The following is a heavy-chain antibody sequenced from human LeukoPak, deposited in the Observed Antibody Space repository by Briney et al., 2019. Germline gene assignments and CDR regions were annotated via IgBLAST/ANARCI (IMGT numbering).Heavy chain of an antibody. J-gene: IGHJ4*02. V-gene: IGHV3-23*01. D-gene: IGHD3-10*01. CDR1: GFTFSSYA. Sequence: GGSLRLSCAASGFTFSSYAMSWVRQAPGEGLEWVSAISGSGGSTYYADSVKGRFTISRDNSKNTLYLQMNSLRAEDTAVYYCAKATYYYGSGPRGYWGQGTLVTVSS. CDR2: ISGSGGST. CDR3: AKATYYYGSGPRGY.